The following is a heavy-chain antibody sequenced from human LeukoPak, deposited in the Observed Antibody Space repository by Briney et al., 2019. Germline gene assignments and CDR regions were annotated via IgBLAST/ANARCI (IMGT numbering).Heavy chain of an antibody. CDR1: GFTVSSNC. D-gene: IGHD6-13*01. CDR3: ARVEQQLVRY. Sequence: GGSLRLSCAASGFTVSSNCMSWVRQAPGKGLEWVSVIYSGGSTYYADSVKGRFTISRDNSKNTLYLQMNSLRAEDTAVYYCARVEQQLVRYWGQGTLVTVSS. CDR2: IYSGGST. J-gene: IGHJ4*02. V-gene: IGHV3-53*01.